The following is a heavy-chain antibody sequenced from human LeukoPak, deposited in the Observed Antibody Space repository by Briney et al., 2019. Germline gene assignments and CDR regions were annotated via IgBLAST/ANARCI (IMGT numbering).Heavy chain of an antibody. CDR1: GGSSTNYY. V-gene: IGHV4-59*12. CDR3: ARRGSAGSTWYHFDS. CDR2: VDYSGGT. D-gene: IGHD6-13*01. J-gene: IGHJ4*01. Sequence: SETLSHTCTVSGGSSTNYYWNWIRQPPGKELEWIGYVDYSGGTSYNPSLKSRVTISVDTSKNQFSLRLTSVTAADTAVYYCARRGSAGSTWYHFDSWGDGELVSVSS.